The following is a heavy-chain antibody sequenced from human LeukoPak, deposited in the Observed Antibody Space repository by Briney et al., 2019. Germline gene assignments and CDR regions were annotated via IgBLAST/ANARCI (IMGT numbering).Heavy chain of an antibody. CDR3: AKGPRGWAFDY. Sequence: PGGSLRLSCAASGFTFSSSAMSWVRQVPGKGLEWVSGISASGGSTYYADSVRGRFTISRDNSKNTLYLQMNSLRAEDTAVYYCAKGPRGWAFDYWGQGTLVTVSS. CDR2: ISASGGST. D-gene: IGHD6-19*01. V-gene: IGHV3-23*01. J-gene: IGHJ4*02. CDR1: GFTFSSSA.